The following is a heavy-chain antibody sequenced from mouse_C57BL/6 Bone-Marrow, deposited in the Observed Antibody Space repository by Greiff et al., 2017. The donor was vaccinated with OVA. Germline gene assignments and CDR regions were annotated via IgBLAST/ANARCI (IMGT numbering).Heavy chain of an antibody. V-gene: IGHV1-54*01. CDR3: ARGLYYYAMDY. CDR2: INPGSGGT. CDR1: GYAFTNYL. Sequence: VQLQQPGAELVKPGASVKVSCKASGYAFTNYLIEWVKQRPGQGLEWIGVINPGSGGTNYNEKFKGKATLTADKSSSTAYMQLSSLTSEDSAVYFCARGLYYYAMDYWGQGTSVTVSS. J-gene: IGHJ4*01.